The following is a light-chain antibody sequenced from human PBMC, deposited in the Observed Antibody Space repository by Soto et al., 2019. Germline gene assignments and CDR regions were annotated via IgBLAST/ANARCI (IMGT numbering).Light chain of an antibody. Sequence: LTQPASVSGSPGQSITISCTGTSSDVGRYNYVSWYQQHPGKAPKLMIYEVSNRPSGVSDRFSGSKSGNTASLTISGLQAEDEADYYCSSYTSSTTYVFGTGTKV. J-gene: IGLJ1*01. CDR3: SSYTSSTTYV. V-gene: IGLV2-14*01. CDR2: EVS. CDR1: SSDVGRYNY.